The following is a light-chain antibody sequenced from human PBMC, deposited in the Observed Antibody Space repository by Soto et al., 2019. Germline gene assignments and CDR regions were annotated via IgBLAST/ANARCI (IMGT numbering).Light chain of an antibody. CDR3: QSYDSSLVV. J-gene: IGLJ2*01. CDR1: SSNIGAGYD. Sequence: QSVLTQPPSVSVAPGQRVTISCTGSSSNIGAGYDVHWYQQLPGTAPKLLIYGNSNRPSGVPDRFSGSKSGTSASLAITGLQAEDEADYYCQSYDSSLVVFGGGPKLTVL. V-gene: IGLV1-40*01. CDR2: GNS.